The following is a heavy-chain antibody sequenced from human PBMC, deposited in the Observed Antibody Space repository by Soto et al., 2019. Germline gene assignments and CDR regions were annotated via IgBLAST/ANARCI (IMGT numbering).Heavy chain of an antibody. D-gene: IGHD6-19*01. CDR1: GFTFTSSA. V-gene: IGHV1-58*01. J-gene: IGHJ3*01. CDR3: AAGHSSGWYLDAFDV. Sequence: SVKVSCKASGFTFTSSAVQWVRQARLQLLEWIVCIVVGSGNTNYAQKFQERVTITRDMSTSTAYMELSSLRSEDTAVYYCAAGHSSGWYLDAFDVWGQGTMVTVSS. CDR2: IVVGSGNT.